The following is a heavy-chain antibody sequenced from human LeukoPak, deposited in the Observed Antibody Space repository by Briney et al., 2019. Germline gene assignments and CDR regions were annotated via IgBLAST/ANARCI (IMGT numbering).Heavy chain of an antibody. J-gene: IGHJ3*02. V-gene: IGHV3-48*03. Sequence: GGSLRLSCGASGFTFSSYEMNWVRQAPGKGLEWVSYISSSGSTIYYADSVKGRFTISRDNAKNSLYLQMNSLRAEDTAVYYCARGDNDAFDIWGQGTMVTISS. CDR1: GFTFSSYE. CDR2: ISSSGSTI. CDR3: ARGDNDAFDI.